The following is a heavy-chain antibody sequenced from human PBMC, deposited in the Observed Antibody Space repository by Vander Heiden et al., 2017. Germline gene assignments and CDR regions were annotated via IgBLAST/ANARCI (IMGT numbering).Heavy chain of an antibody. D-gene: IGHD1-26*01. CDR3: VRENSGESLRAMDV. CDR2: TRNKADSYTT. V-gene: IGHV3-72*01. CDR1: GFTFSDHY. Sequence: EVQLVESGGGLVQPGGSLRLSCAASGFTFSDHYIEWVRQAPGKGLEWVGRTRNKADSYTTEYAASVKGRFTISRDDSKKSVYLQTNSLKIEDTAVYYCVRENSGESLRAMDVWGQGTTVTVSS. J-gene: IGHJ6*02.